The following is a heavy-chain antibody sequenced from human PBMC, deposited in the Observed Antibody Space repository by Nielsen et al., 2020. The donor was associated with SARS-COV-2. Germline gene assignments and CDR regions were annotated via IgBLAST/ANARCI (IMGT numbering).Heavy chain of an antibody. D-gene: IGHD2-2*01. CDR1: GFPFSTFP. CDR3: TKEYLNHFDY. J-gene: IGHJ4*02. Sequence: GESLKISCAASGFPFSTFPMHWVRQAPGKGLEWMAIISYDGSNEHYADSVKGRFTVTRDNSKNSLYLQMNSLRAEDTALYYCTKEYLNHFDYWGQGTLVTVSS. CDR2: ISYDGSNE. V-gene: IGHV3-30-3*01.